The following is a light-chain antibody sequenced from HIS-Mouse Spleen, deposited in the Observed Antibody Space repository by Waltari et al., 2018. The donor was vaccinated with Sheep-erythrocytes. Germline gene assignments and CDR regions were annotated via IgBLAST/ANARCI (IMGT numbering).Light chain of an antibody. CDR1: QSHSSSY. CDR3: QQYSSSPWP. J-gene: IGKJ1*01. V-gene: IGKV3-20*01. CDR2: GAS. Sequence: ELVFTQSPGTLSLSPGERATLPCRARQSHSSSYLAWYQQKPGQAPRLLIYGASSRATGIPYRFSGSGSGTDFTLTISRLQPEDFAVYYCQQYSSSPWPFGQGTKVEIK.